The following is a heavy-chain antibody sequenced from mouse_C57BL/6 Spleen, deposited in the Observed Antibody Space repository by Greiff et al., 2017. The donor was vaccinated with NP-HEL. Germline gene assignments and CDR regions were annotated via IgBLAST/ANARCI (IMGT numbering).Heavy chain of an antibody. D-gene: IGHD2-3*01. V-gene: IGHV1-54*01. Sequence: VKLQQSGAELVRPGTSVKVSCKASGYAFTNYLIEWVKQRPGQGLEWIGVINPGSGGTNYNEKFKGKATLTADKSSSTAYMQLSSLTSEDSAVYFCARSYDGYPFDYWGQGTTLTVSS. J-gene: IGHJ2*01. CDR3: ARSYDGYPFDY. CDR1: GYAFTNYL. CDR2: INPGSGGT.